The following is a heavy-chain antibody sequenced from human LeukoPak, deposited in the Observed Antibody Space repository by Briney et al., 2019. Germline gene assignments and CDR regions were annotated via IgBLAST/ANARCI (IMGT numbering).Heavy chain of an antibody. CDR2: INHSGSP. V-gene: IGHV4-34*01. J-gene: IGHJ6*03. Sequence: PSETLSLTCTVSGGSISSYYWTWIRQPPGKGLEWIGEINHSGSPNNNPSLKSRVSISVDTSKNQFSLKLSSVTAADTAVYYCARQGATVVTPGLGYYYYYMDVWGKGTTVTVSS. CDR1: GGSISSYY. D-gene: IGHD4-23*01. CDR3: ARQGATVVTPGLGYYYYYMDV.